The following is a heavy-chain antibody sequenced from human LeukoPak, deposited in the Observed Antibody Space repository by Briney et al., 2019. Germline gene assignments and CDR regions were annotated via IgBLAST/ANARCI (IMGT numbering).Heavy chain of an antibody. J-gene: IGHJ4*02. D-gene: IGHD2-15*01. CDR3: ARVGHYCSGGSCYFDY. V-gene: IGHV4-59*01. CDR2: IHSSGST. CDR1: GGSIRSYY. Sequence: SETLSLTCTVSGGSIRSYYWSWIRQPPGKKLEWIGYIHSSGSTSYNPSLRSRVAISADTSRNQVSLNLKFLTSADTAVYYCARVGHYCSGGSCYFDYWGQGTLVTVSS.